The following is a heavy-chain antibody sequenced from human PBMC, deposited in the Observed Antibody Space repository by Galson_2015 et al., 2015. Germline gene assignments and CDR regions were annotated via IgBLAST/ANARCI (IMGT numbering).Heavy chain of an antibody. CDR2: ISYDGSNK. Sequence: SLRLSCAASGFTFSSYAMHWVRQAPGKGLEWVAVISYDGSNKYYADSVKGRFTISRDNSKNTLYLQMNSLRAEDTAVYYCARDGVAGLDYWGQGTLVTVSS. J-gene: IGHJ4*02. D-gene: IGHD6-19*01. V-gene: IGHV3-30-3*01. CDR3: ARDGVAGLDY. CDR1: GFTFSSYA.